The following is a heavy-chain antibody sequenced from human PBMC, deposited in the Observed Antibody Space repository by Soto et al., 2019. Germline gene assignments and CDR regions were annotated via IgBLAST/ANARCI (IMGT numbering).Heavy chain of an antibody. CDR3: ASIRDFWSGYFDY. D-gene: IGHD3-3*01. J-gene: IGHJ4*02. CDR1: GFTFSSYS. V-gene: IGHV3-48*02. Sequence: GGSLRLSCAASGFTFSSYSMNWVRQAPGKGLEWVSYISSSSTIYYADSVKGRFTISRDNAKNSLYLQMNSLRDEDTAVYYCASIRDFWSGYFDYWGQGTLVTVSS. CDR2: ISSSSTI.